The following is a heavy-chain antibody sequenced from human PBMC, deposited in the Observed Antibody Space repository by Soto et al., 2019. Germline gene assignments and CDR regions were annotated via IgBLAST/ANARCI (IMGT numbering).Heavy chain of an antibody. CDR3: ARRIVATETFEY. Sequence: SETLSLTCTVSGGSISSSSYFWGWIRQPPGKGLEWIGSIYYSGSTYYNLSLKSRVTISVDTSKNQFSLKLSSVTAADTAVYYCARRIVATETFEYWGQGTLVTVSS. V-gene: IGHV4-39*01. CDR2: IYYSGST. J-gene: IGHJ4*02. CDR1: GGSISSSSYF. D-gene: IGHD5-12*01.